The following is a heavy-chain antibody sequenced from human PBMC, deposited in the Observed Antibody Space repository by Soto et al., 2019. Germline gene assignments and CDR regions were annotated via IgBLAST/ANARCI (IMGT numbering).Heavy chain of an antibody. V-gene: IGHV3-23*01. D-gene: IGHD5-12*01. CDR2: ISASGSSP. J-gene: IGHJ2*01. CDR1: GFTFSSYA. Sequence: DVQLLGSGEDLVQPGGSLRLSCAASGFTFSSYAMTWVRQTPGKGLAWVSGISASGSSPYYADSVKGRFTISRDNSQSTLYLQMNSLRAEDTGVYYCAKTIMRGSRYWYFDLWVRGTLVIVSS. CDR3: AKTIMRGSRYWYFDL.